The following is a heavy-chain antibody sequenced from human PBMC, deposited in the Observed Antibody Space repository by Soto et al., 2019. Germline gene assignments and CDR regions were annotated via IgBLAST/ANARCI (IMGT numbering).Heavy chain of an antibody. D-gene: IGHD2-2*01. CDR3: AKRQVYHFHS. V-gene: IGHV3-23*01. Sequence: PGGSLRLSCAASGFPFSNYAMRLVRQAPGKGLQWVSSITNSGGYTHYADSVKGRFTISRDNSNATLYLQMNGLRAEDTAVYYCAKRQVYHFHSGGQGILVTVSS. CDR1: GFPFSNYA. J-gene: IGHJ4*02. CDR2: ITNSGGYT.